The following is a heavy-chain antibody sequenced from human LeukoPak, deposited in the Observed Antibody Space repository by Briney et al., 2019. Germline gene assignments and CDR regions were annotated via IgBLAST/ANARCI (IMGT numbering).Heavy chain of an antibody. CDR1: GYTFTSYC. CDR2: INPSGGST. Sequence: ASVKVSCKASGYTFTSYCMHWVRQAPGQGLEWMGIINPSGGSTSYAQKFQGRVTMTRDTSTSTVYMELSSLRFEDTAVYYCASSLNYGDYSLDPWGQGTLVTVSS. J-gene: IGHJ5*02. D-gene: IGHD4-17*01. CDR3: ASSLNYGDYSLDP. V-gene: IGHV1-46*01.